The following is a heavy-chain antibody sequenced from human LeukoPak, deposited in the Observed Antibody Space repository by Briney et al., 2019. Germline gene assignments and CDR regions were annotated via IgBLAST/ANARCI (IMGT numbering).Heavy chain of an antibody. V-gene: IGHV3-66*04. CDR1: GFSVSINY. CDR2: ISSGGTT. Sequence: GGSLRLSCAASGFSVSINYMSWVRRAPGKGLEWVSVISSGGTTYYADSVKGRFTISRDNSKNTLSLQMNSLRAEDTAVYYCARRIVGSTSVDYFDYWGQGTLVTVSS. D-gene: IGHD1-26*01. J-gene: IGHJ4*02. CDR3: ARRIVGSTSVDYFDY.